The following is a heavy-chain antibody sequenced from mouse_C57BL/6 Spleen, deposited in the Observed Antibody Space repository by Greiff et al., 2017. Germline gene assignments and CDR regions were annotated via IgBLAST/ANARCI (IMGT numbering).Heavy chain of an antibody. J-gene: IGHJ4*01. CDR1: GYNFTSYW. V-gene: IGHV1-61*01. D-gene: IGHD1-1*01. CDR2: IYPSDSET. CDR3: ARDYYGSPYAMDY. Sequence: QVQLKQPGAELVRPGSSVKLSCKASGYNFTSYWMDWVKQRPGQGLEWIGNIYPSDSETHYNQKFKDKATLTVDKSSSTAYLQLSSLPSEDSAVYYCARDYYGSPYAMDYWGQGTSVTVSS.